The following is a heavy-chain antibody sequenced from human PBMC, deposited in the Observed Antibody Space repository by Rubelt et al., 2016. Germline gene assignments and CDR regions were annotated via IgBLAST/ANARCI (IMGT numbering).Heavy chain of an antibody. Sequence: QVQLQESGPGLVKPSETLSLTCTVSGGSISSYYWSWIRQPPGKGLEWIGYIYYSGSTNYNPSLKSRVTISVDTSKNQFSLTPSSVAAADTAVYYCAREQLLSDYYYGMDVWGQGTTVTVSS. V-gene: IGHV4-59*12. D-gene: IGHD2-2*01. CDR2: IYYSGST. CDR1: GGSISSYY. CDR3: AREQLLSDYYYGMDV. J-gene: IGHJ6*02.